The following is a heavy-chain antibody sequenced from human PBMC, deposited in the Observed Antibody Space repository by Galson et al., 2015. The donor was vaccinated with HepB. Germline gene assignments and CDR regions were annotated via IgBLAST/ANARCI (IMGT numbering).Heavy chain of an antibody. J-gene: IGHJ6*02. CDR2: IYPGDSDT. Sequence: QSGAEVKKPGESLKISCQGSGYTFTSYWIAWVRQMPGKGLEWMGVIYPGDSDTRYSPSFQGQVNISADKSTNTAYLQWSSLKASDTAMFYCARHRMVGVMNGIDVWGQGTTVTVSS. D-gene: IGHD3-16*01. CDR1: GYTFTSYW. V-gene: IGHV5-51*01. CDR3: ARHRMVGVMNGIDV.